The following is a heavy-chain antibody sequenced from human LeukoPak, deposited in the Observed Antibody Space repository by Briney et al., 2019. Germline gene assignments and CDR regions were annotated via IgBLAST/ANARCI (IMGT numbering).Heavy chain of an antibody. J-gene: IGHJ4*02. CDR3: AKGLDGSGSYSLLDY. Sequence: GGSLRLSCAASGFTFSTYAMTWVRQAPGKGLEWVSSISGDGGYTYYADFVKGRFTISRDNSNNTLYLPMNSLRAEDTAVYYCAKGLDGSGSYSLLDYWGQGTLVTVSS. D-gene: IGHD3-10*01. CDR2: ISGDGGYT. V-gene: IGHV3-23*01. CDR1: GFTFSTYA.